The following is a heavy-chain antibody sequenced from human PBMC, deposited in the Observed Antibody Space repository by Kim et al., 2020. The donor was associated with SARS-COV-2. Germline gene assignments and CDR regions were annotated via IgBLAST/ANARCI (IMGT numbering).Heavy chain of an antibody. D-gene: IGHD4-17*01. CDR2: IWYDGSNK. CDR3: ARDSLYGDYLDY. CDR1: GFTFSSYG. J-gene: IGHJ4*02. V-gene: IGHV3-33*01. Sequence: GGSLRLSCAASGFTFSSYGMHWVRQAPGKGLEWVAVIWYDGSNKYYADSVKGRFTISRDNSKNTLYLQMNSLRAEDTAVYYCARDSLYGDYLDYWGQGSLVTVSS.